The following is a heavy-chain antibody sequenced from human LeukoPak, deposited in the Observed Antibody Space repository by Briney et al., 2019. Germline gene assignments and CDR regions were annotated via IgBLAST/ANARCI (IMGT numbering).Heavy chain of an antibody. CDR1: GFAFSNYA. D-gene: IGHD3-10*01. CDR2: IGGSGEKT. J-gene: IGHJ5*02. CDR3: AKGGPVLLWFGESINWFDP. V-gene: IGHV3-23*01. Sequence: GGSLRLSCAASGFAFSNYAMTWVRQTPGRGLEWVSSIGGSGEKTFYADSVKGRFTISRDNSKNTLFLQMSSLGADDTALYYCAKGGPVLLWFGESINWFDPWGQGTLVTVSS.